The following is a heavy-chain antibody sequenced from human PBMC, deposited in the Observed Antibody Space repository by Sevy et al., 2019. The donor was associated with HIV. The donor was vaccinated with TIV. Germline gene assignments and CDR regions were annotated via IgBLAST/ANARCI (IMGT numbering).Heavy chain of an antibody. CDR3: ARDVRGEGIRPGDLDY. J-gene: IGHJ4*02. CDR2: IWNDGSNK. Sequence: GGSLRLSCAASGFTFSNYGMHWVRQAPGKGLEWVALIWNDGSNKYYADSVKGRFTTSRDNSSSTLYLQMNSLRAEDTGVYYCARDVRGEGIRPGDLDYWGQGTLVTVSS. V-gene: IGHV3-33*01. D-gene: IGHD3-10*02. CDR1: GFTFSNYG.